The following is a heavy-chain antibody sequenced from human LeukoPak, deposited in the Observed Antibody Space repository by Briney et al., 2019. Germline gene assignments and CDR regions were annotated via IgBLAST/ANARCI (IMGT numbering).Heavy chain of an antibody. CDR1: GFTFTGYF. CDR2: INPNSAGT. CDR3: AREANTSLDY. V-gene: IGHV1-2*02. Sequence: ASVKVSCKASGFTFTGYFVHWVRLAPGQGFEWMGWINPNSAGTNYAEKFQGRVTMTWDTSISTAFMDLSGLKSDDTAMYYCAREANTSLDYWGRGTLVTVSS. D-gene: IGHD1-26*01. J-gene: IGHJ4*02.